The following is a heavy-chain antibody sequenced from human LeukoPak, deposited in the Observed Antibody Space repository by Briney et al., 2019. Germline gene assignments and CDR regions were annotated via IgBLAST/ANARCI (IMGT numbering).Heavy chain of an antibody. CDR1: GFSFSSYS. V-gene: IGHV3-48*01. CDR2: INSRSDTI. J-gene: IGHJ4*02. Sequence: PGGSLRPSCVASGFSFSSYSMNWVRQAPGKGLEWISYINSRSDTIYYADSVKGRFTVSRDNANNSLHLQMSSLRAEDTAVYYCARFFVSLVPGPTGLLNDYWGQGTLVTVSS. D-gene: IGHD2-2*01. CDR3: ARFFVSLVPGPTGLLNDY.